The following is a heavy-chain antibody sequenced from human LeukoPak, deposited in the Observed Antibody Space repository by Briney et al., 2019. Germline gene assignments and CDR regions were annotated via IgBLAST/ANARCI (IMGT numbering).Heavy chain of an antibody. CDR3: TRGVYSSTDY. Sequence: GGSLRLSCAASGFTFSSYWMHWVRQAPGKGLVWVSHIHSDGNSASYADSVKGRLTISRDNAKNTLYLQMSSLTAEDTAVYYCTRGVYSSTDYWGQGTLVTVSS. D-gene: IGHD6-13*01. V-gene: IGHV3-74*01. CDR2: IHSDGNSA. J-gene: IGHJ4*02. CDR1: GFTFSSYW.